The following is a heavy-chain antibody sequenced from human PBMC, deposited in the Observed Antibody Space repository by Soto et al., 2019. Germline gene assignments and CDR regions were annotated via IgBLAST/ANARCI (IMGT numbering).Heavy chain of an antibody. CDR3: ATDLFPDYADAWVTFRPADY. Sequence: QVELVQSGAEVKKPGASVKVSCKVSGYTLTELSMHWVRQAPGKGLEWMGVFDAEDGAASYAQNFQGRVTMTVDTSTDTAYIEVTSLRSEDTAVYYCATDLFPDYADAWVTFRPADYWGQGTQVTVSS. V-gene: IGHV1-24*01. J-gene: IGHJ4*02. D-gene: IGHD3-16*02. CDR2: FDAEDGAA. CDR1: GYTLTELS.